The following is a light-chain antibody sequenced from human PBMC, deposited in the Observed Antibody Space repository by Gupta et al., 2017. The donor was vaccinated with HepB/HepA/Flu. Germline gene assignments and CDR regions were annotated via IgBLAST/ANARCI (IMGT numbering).Light chain of an antibody. CDR3: CAYADANTWL. CDR2: EVT. CDR1: SSDIGSWNV. Sequence: QSALTQPASVSGSPRQSITISCTGTSSDIGSWNVVSWYQQYPGKAPQLLIYEVTKRHSGVSNRFSGSKSGNTASLTISGLQAEDEADYNCCAYADANTWLFGGGTKLTVL. V-gene: IGLV2-23*02. J-gene: IGLJ3*02.